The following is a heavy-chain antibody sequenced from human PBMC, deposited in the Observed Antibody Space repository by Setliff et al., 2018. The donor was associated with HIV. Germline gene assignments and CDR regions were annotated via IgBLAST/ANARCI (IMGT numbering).Heavy chain of an antibody. CDR1: GYIFTMYT. CDR3: AREPAGSGSGSFGF. CDR2: INTVNGNT. D-gene: IGHD3-10*01. Sequence: ASEKVSCEASGYIFTMYTMYWVRQAPGQRLEWMGRINTVNGNTKYSQNFQGRVTITRDTSANTADMELSSLRSEDAAVYYCAREPAGSGSGSFGFWGQGTLVTVSS. V-gene: IGHV1-3*04. J-gene: IGHJ4*02.